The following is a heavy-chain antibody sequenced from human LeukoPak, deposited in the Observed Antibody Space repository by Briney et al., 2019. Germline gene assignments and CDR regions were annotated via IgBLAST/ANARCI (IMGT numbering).Heavy chain of an antibody. J-gene: IGHJ4*02. CDR2: IKSKADGGTT. Sequence: GGSLRLSCAASGFTFTNAWMNWARQAPGKGLEWVGRIKSKADGGTTDYAAPVKGRFTIPRDDSKNTLYLQINSLKTEDTAVYYCTTDFQLERGFGYNYWGQGTLVTVSS. CDR1: GFTFTNAW. CDR3: TTDFQLERGFGYNY. D-gene: IGHD1-1*01. V-gene: IGHV3-15*01.